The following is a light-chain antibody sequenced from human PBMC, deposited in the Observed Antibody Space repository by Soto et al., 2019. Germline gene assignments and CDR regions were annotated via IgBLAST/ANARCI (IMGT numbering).Light chain of an antibody. CDR3: QSYDSSLSAYVV. CDR1: SSNIGAGYD. V-gene: IGLV1-40*01. CDR2: GNS. J-gene: IGLJ2*01. Sequence: QSVLRQPPSVSGAPGQRVTISCTGSSSNIGAGYDVHWYQQLPGTAPKLLIYGNSNRPSGVPDRFSGSKSGTSASLAITGLQAEDEADYYCQSYDSSLSAYVVFGGGTKVTV.